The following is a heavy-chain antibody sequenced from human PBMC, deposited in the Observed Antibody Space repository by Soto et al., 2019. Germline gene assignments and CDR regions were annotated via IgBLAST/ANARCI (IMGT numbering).Heavy chain of an antibody. CDR1: GYTFTSYA. D-gene: IGHD6-19*01. Sequence: QVQLVQSGAEVKKPGASVKVSCKASGYTFTSYAMHWVRQAPGKRLEWMGWINAGNGNTKYSQKFQGRVTITRDTSASTAYMDLSSLRSEDTAVYYCSGWYHDAFDIWGQGTMVTVSS. V-gene: IGHV1-3*01. CDR3: SGWYHDAFDI. J-gene: IGHJ3*02. CDR2: INAGNGNT.